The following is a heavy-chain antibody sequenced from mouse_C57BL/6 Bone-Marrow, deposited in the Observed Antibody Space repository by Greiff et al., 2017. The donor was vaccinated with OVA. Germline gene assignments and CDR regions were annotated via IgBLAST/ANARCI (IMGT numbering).Heavy chain of an antibody. D-gene: IGHD2-1*01. CDR3: ASSYYGNYEDY. CDR2: INPSSGYT. CDR1: GYTFTSYW. J-gene: IGHJ2*01. Sequence: VQLQQSGAELAKPGASVKLSCKASGYTFTSYWMHWVKQRPGQGLEWIGYINPSSGYTKYNQKFKDKATLTADKSSSTAYMQLSSLTYEDSAVYCCASSYYGNYEDYWGQGTTLTVSS. V-gene: IGHV1-7*01.